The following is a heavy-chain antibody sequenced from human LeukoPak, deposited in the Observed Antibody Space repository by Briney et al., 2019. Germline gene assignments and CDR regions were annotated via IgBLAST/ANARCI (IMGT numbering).Heavy chain of an antibody. CDR1: GGSISSYY. Sequence: SETLSLTCTVSGGSISSYYWSWIRQPAEKGLEWIGRIYNSGTTNYNPSLKSRVTMSVDTSKNHLSLKLSSVTAADTAVYYCAREYSGSYWTGYYFDYWGQGTLVTVSS. J-gene: IGHJ4*02. CDR2: IYNSGTT. CDR3: AREYSGSYWTGYYFDY. V-gene: IGHV4-4*07. D-gene: IGHD1-26*01.